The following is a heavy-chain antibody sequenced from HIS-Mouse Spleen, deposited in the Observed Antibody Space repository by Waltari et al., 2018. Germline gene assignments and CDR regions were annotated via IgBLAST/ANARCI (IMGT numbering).Heavy chain of an antibody. CDR1: GSTFSSSG. V-gene: IGHV3-33*06. J-gene: IGHJ3*02. CDR2: IWYDGSNK. CDR3: AKDLARKDSGYDAFDI. D-gene: IGHD5-12*01. Sequence: QVQLVESGGGVVQPGRSLRLSCAASGSTFSSSGMHWVRQAPGKGLEWVAVIWYDGSNKYYADSVKGRFTISRDNSKNTLYLQMNSLRAEDTAVYYCAKDLARKDSGYDAFDIWGQGTMVTVSS.